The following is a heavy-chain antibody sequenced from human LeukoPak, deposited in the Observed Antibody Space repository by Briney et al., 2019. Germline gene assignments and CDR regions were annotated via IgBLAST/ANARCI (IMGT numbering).Heavy chain of an antibody. D-gene: IGHD1-26*01. J-gene: IGHJ5*02. CDR1: GGSFSGYY. CDR3: ARERVVGAPGVGWFDP. Sequence: PSETLSLTCAVYGGSFSGYYWSWIRQPPGKGLEWIGEINHSGGTNYNPSLKSRVTISVDTSKNQFSLKLSSVTAADTAVYYCARERVVGAPGVGWFDPWGQGTLVTVSS. V-gene: IGHV4-34*01. CDR2: INHSGGT.